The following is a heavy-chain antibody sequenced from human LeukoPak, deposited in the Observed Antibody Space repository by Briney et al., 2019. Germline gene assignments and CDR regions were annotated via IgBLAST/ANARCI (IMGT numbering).Heavy chain of an antibody. Sequence: PGGSLRLSCAASGFTFSSYAMTWVRQAPGKGLEWVSAISGSGGSTYYADSVKGRFTISRDNSKNTLYLQMNSLKIEDTAVYYCTTRISVADGNTEFWGLGTLVTVSS. V-gene: IGHV3-23*01. CDR2: ISGSGGST. CDR3: TTRISVADGNTEF. CDR1: GFTFSSYA. J-gene: IGHJ4*02. D-gene: IGHD6-19*01.